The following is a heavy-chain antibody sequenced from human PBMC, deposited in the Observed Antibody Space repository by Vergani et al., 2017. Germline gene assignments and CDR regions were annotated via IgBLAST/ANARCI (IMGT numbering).Heavy chain of an antibody. D-gene: IGHD3-22*01. Sequence: EVQLVESGGGLIQPGGSLRLSCAASGFTFSTFEMNWVRQAPGKGLEWLSYISISGNTIYYADSLKGRFTISRDNAKNSLYLQMNSLRAEDTAVYYCATGLSDSSGYYYGYWGQGTLVTVSS. CDR3: ATGLSDSSGYYYGY. CDR1: GFTFSTFE. J-gene: IGHJ4*02. V-gene: IGHV3-48*03. CDR2: ISISGNTI.